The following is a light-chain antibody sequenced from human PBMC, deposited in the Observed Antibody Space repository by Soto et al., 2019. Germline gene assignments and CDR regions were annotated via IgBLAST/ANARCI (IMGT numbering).Light chain of an antibody. CDR3: QSYDTSLSFWV. V-gene: IGLV1-40*01. CDR1: SSNIGPGYD. J-gene: IGLJ3*02. Sequence: QSVLAQPPSVSGAPGQRVTISCTGSSSNIGPGYDVHWYQQLPGAAPRLLIFDNTNRPSGVRDRFYCSKSGSAASLAIIGLQAEDEGDYYCQSYDTSLSFWVFGGGTK. CDR2: DNT.